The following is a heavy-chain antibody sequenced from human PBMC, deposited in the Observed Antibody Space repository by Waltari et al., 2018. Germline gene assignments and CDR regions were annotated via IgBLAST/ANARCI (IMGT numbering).Heavy chain of an antibody. CDR3: ASPWAATNWFDP. V-gene: IGHV4-34*01. Sequence: QVQLQQWGAGLLKPSETLSLTCAVYGGSFSGYSWSWIRQPPGKGLEWIGEINHSGSTNYNPSLKSRVTISVDTSKNQFSLKLSSVTAADTAVYYCASPWAATNWFDPWGQGTLVTVSS. D-gene: IGHD6-25*01. CDR1: GGSFSGYS. CDR2: INHSGST. J-gene: IGHJ5*02.